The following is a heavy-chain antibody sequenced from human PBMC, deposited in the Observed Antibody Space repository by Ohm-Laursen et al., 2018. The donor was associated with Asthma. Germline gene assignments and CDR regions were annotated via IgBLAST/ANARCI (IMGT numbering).Heavy chain of an antibody. Sequence: TLSLTCAVSGGSISSGGYSWSWIRQPPGKGLEWIGYIYHSGSTNYNPSLKSRVTISVDKSKNQFSLKLSSVTAADTAVYYCASSGGMDVWGQGTTVTVSS. V-gene: IGHV4-30-2*01. J-gene: IGHJ6*02. CDR2: IYHSGST. CDR1: GGSISSGGYS. CDR3: ASSGGMDV.